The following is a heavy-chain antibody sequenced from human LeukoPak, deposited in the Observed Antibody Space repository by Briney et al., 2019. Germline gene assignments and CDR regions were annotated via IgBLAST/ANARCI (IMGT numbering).Heavy chain of an antibody. J-gene: IGHJ4*02. Sequence: PGGSLRLSCAASGFTFSSYAMSWVRQAPGKGLEWVSAISGSGGSTYYADFVKGRFTISRDNSKNTLYLQMNSLRAEDTALYYCAKASRWLQLGAYFDYWGQGTLVTVSS. CDR3: AKASRWLQLGAYFDY. D-gene: IGHD5-24*01. CDR1: GFTFSSYA. V-gene: IGHV3-23*01. CDR2: ISGSGGST.